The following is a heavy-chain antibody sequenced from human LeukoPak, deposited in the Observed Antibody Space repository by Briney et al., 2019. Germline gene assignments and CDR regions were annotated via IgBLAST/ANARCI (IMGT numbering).Heavy chain of an antibody. CDR1: GFSSGDYA. J-gene: IGHJ6*02. Sequence: GGSLRLSCTASGFSSGDYAMSWVRQAPGKGLEWVSAISGSGGSTYYADSVKGRFTISRDNSKNTLYLQMNSLRAEDTAVYYCAKLASGSSLINYYYGMDVWGQGTTVTVSS. V-gene: IGHV3-23*01. CDR2: ISGSGGST. CDR3: AKLASGSSLINYYYGMDV. D-gene: IGHD3-10*01.